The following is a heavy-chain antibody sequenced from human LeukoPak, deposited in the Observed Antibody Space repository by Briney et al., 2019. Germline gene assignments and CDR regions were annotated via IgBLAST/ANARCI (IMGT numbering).Heavy chain of an antibody. J-gene: IGHJ4*02. V-gene: IGHV3-23*01. CDR3: ARDRNGFDY. D-gene: IGHD2-8*01. Sequence: GGSLRLSCAASGFTFSNYAMSWVRQAPGKGLDWVSAITDSGGDTYHADSVKGRFAISRDNSKNTLYLQMNSLRVEDTAVYYCARDRNGFDYWGQGTLVTVSS. CDR2: ITDSGGDT. CDR1: GFTFSNYA.